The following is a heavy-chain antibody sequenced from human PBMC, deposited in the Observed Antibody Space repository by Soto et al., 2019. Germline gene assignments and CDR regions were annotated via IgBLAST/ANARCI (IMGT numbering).Heavy chain of an antibody. CDR1: GGSISSYY. D-gene: IGHD3-9*01. Sequence: SATLSLTRHVSGGSISSYYWSWIRQPPGKGLEWIGYIYYSGSTNYNPSLKSRVTISVDTSKNQFSLKLSSVTAADTAVYYCARDKYYDTDDAFDIWGQGTMVT. V-gene: IGHV4-59*01. J-gene: IGHJ3*02. CDR2: IYYSGST. CDR3: ARDKYYDTDDAFDI.